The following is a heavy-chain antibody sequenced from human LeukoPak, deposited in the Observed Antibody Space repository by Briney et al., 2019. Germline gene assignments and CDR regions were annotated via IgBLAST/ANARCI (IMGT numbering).Heavy chain of an antibody. CDR2: IRYDGSNK. CDR3: AKEGSSSPDY. CDR1: GFAFSSYG. Sequence: GGSLRLSCAASGFAFSSYGMHWVRQAPGKGLEWVAFIRYDGSNKYYADSVKGRFTISRDNSKNTLYLQMNSLRAEDTAVYYCAKEGSSSPDYWGQGTLVTVSS. J-gene: IGHJ4*02. D-gene: IGHD6-6*01. V-gene: IGHV3-30*02.